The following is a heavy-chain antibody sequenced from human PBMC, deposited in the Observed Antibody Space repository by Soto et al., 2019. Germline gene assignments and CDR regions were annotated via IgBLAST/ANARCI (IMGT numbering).Heavy chain of an antibody. V-gene: IGHV3-30-3*01. CDR2: ISYDGSNK. CDR1: GFTFSSYA. Sequence: PGGALRLSCAASGFTFSSYAMHWVRQAPGKGLEWVAVISYDGSNKYYADSVKGRFTISRDNSKNTLYLQMNSLRAEDTAVYYCARALNRRDNYYYGMDVWGQGTTVTVSS. J-gene: IGHJ6*02. CDR3: ARALNRRDNYYYGMDV.